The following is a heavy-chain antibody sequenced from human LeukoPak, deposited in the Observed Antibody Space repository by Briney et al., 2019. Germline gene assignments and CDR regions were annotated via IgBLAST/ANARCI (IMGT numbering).Heavy chain of an antibody. CDR2: IYYSGST. CDR3: ARHLPDYGDYVGRLGFDY. D-gene: IGHD4-17*01. Sequence: SETLSLTCTVSGGSISSYYWSWIRQPAGKGLEWIGYIYYSGSTNYNPSLKSRVTISVDTSKNQFSLKLSSVTAADTAVYYCARHLPDYGDYVGRLGFDYWGQGTLVTVSS. CDR1: GGSISSYY. J-gene: IGHJ4*02. V-gene: IGHV4-59*08.